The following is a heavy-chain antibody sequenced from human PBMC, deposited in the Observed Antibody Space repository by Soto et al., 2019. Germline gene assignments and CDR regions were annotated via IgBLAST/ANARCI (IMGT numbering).Heavy chain of an antibody. J-gene: IGHJ6*02. D-gene: IGHD3-3*01. Sequence: EVQLVESGGGLVKPGESLRLSCAASGFTFSSYSMNWVRQAPGKGLEWVSSISSSSSYIYYADSVKGRFTISRDNAKNSLYLQMNSLRAEDTAVYYCARCNEWYYYYGMDVWGQGTTVTVSS. CDR2: ISSSSSYI. CDR1: GFTFSSYS. CDR3: ARCNEWYYYYGMDV. V-gene: IGHV3-21*01.